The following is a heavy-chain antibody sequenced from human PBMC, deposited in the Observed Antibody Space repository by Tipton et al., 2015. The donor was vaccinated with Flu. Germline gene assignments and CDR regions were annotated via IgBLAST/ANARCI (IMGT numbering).Heavy chain of an antibody. J-gene: IGHJ4*02. Sequence: TLSLTCTVSGGSISSYYWSWIRQPPGKGLEWIGYIYYSGSTNYNPSLKSRVTISVDTSKNQFSLKLSSVTAADTAVYYCARLRANYYDSSGYSDYWGQGTLVTFSS. D-gene: IGHD3-22*01. CDR2: IYYSGST. V-gene: IGHV4-59*12. CDR3: ARLRANYYDSSGYSDY. CDR1: GGSISSYY.